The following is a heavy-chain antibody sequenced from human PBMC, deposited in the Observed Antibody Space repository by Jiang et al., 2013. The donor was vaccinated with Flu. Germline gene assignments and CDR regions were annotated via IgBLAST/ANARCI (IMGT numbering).Heavy chain of an antibody. D-gene: IGHD6-13*01. CDR1: GTFSSYA. Sequence: GTFSSYAISWVRQAPGQGLEWMGGIIPIFGTANYAQKFQGRVTITADESTSTAYMELSSLRSEDTAVYYCARGGIAAAGTVFDYWGQGTLVTVSS. J-gene: IGHJ4*02. V-gene: IGHV1-69*01. CDR3: ARGGIAAAGTVFDY. CDR2: IIPIFGTA.